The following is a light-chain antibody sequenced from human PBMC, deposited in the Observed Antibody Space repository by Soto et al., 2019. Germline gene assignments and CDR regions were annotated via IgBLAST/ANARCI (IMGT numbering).Light chain of an antibody. Sequence: EIVMAQSPATLSVSPGERATLSCRASQSVGSNLAWYQQKPGQAPRLLIYDASTRATGIPARISGSGSGTEFTLTISSLQSKDFAVYYCQQYNNWHPLTFGGGTKVDIK. V-gene: IGKV3D-15*01. CDR3: QQYNNWHPLT. J-gene: IGKJ4*01. CDR1: QSVGSN. CDR2: DAS.